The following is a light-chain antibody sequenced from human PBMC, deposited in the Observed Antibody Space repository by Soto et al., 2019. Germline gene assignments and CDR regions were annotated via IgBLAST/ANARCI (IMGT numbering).Light chain of an antibody. J-gene: IGKJ4*01. CDR2: AAS. CDR3: QQANSFPLT. Sequence: DIQMTQSPSSVSASVGDRVTITCRASQGISSWLDWYQQKPGKAPNLLIYAASSLQSGVPSRFSGSGSGTDFTLTISSLQPEDFATYYCQQANSFPLTFGGGTKVEI. CDR1: QGISSW. V-gene: IGKV1-12*01.